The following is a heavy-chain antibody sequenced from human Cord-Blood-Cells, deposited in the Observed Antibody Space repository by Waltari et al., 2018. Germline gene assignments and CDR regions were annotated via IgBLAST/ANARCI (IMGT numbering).Heavy chain of an antibody. J-gene: IGHJ4*01. V-gene: IGHV3-33*01. CDR2: IWYDGSNK. CDR3: ARDSHDYGGNYFDY. D-gene: IGHD4-17*01. CDR1: GFTFSSYG. Sequence: QLQLVVSEQGVVQPGRSLTLSCAASGFTFSSYGLDFVRQAPGKGLEGVAVIWYDGSNKYYADPVKGRFTISRDNSKNTLYLQMNSLRAEDTAVYYCARDSHDYGGNYFDYWGHGTLVTVAS.